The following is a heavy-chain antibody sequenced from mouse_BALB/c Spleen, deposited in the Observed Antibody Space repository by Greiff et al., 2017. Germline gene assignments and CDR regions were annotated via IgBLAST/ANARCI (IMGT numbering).Heavy chain of an antibody. Sequence: QVQLKQSGAELMKPGASVKISCKATGYTFSSYWIEWVKQRPGHGLEWIGEILPGSGSTNYNEKFKGKATFTADTSSNTAYMQLSSLTSEDSAVYYCARNSREFAYWGQGTLVTVSA. V-gene: IGHV1-9*01. J-gene: IGHJ3*01. CDR3: ARNSREFAY. CDR1: GYTFSSYW. CDR2: ILPGSGST.